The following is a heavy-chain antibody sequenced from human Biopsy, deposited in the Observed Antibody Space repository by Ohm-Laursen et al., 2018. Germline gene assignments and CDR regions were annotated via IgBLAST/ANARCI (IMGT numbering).Heavy chain of an antibody. CDR3: AKEEPPQCYDFWSGHYFYFDY. Sequence: SLRLSRAASVFSYSSHALCWLCQAPGKGLEWVSIINSSYSGNNYADSVKGRFTIFRHNSKNTLYLQKNSLRTEDTAVYYCAKEEPPQCYDFWSGHYFYFDYWGQGTLVTVSS. CDR2: INSSYSGN. D-gene: IGHD3-3*01. CDR1: VFSYSSHA. V-gene: IGHV3-23*01. J-gene: IGHJ4*01.